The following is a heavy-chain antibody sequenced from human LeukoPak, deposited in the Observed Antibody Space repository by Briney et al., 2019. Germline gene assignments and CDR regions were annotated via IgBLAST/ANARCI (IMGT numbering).Heavy chain of an antibody. CDR1: GFTFSNYG. CDR3: AKDRDSSGFCLDS. D-gene: IGHD3-22*01. V-gene: IGHV3-30*02. Sequence: QSGGSLRLSCAASGFTFSNYGMHWVRQAPGKGLEWVAFIRFDGRNQNIADSVKGRFTISRDNSKNTLHLQMNSLRDEDTAVYYCAKDRDSSGFCLDSWGQGTLVTVSS. CDR2: IRFDGRNQ. J-gene: IGHJ4*02.